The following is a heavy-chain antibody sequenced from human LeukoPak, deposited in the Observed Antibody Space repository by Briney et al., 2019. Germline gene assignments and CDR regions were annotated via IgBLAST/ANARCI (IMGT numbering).Heavy chain of an antibody. CDR1: GFTFSSYA. CDR3: VKASNYDTSGYYYRVFDI. J-gene: IGHJ3*02. V-gene: IGHV3-64D*06. Sequence: GGSLRLSCSASGFTFSSYAMHWVRQAPGKGLQHVSATSSDGGSTNDANSVKGRFTISRDNSKNTLYLQMSSLRAEDTAVYYCVKASNYDTSGYYYRVFDIWGQGTMVTVSS. D-gene: IGHD3-22*01. CDR2: TSSDGGST.